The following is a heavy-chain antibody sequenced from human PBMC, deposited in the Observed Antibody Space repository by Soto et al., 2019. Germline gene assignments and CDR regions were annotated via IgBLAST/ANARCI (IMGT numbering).Heavy chain of an antibody. Sequence: GGSQSLSCAASGFNFRSYWMHWVRQAPGKGLVWVSRINSDGSTTSYADSVKGRFTISRDNAKNTLYLQMNSLRAEDTAVYYCARGYSSGWYESVDYWGQGTLVTVSS. CDR3: ARGYSSGWYESVDY. CDR1: GFNFRSYW. V-gene: IGHV3-74*01. CDR2: INSDGSTT. D-gene: IGHD6-19*01. J-gene: IGHJ4*02.